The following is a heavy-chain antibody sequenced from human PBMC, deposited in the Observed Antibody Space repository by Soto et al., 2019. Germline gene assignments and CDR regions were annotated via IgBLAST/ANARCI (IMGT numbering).Heavy chain of an antibody. J-gene: IGHJ6*02. CDR3: AGPGILTGMISWDYYYGMDV. Sequence: PGGSLRLSCAASGLTFSSYGMHWVRQAPGKGLEWVAVISYDGSNKYYADSVKGRFTISRDNSKNTLYLQMNSLRAEDTAVYYCAGPGILTGMISWDYYYGMDVWGQGTTVTVSS. D-gene: IGHD3-9*01. CDR1: GLTFSSYG. CDR2: ISYDGSNK. V-gene: IGHV3-30*03.